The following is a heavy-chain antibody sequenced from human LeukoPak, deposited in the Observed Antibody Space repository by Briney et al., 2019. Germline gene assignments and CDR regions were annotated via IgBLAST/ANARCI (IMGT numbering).Heavy chain of an antibody. V-gene: IGHV3-11*04. CDR1: GFTFSDYY. D-gene: IGHD2-2*01. CDR2: ISSSGSTI. Sequence: GGSLRLSCAASGFTFSDYYMCWIRQAAGKGREGVSYISSSGSTICYADSVKGRLTISRDNAKNSLYLQMNSLRAEDTAVYYCARSSCTSCYYYYYYMDVWGKGTTVTVSS. J-gene: IGHJ6*03. CDR3: ARSSCTSCYYYYYYMDV.